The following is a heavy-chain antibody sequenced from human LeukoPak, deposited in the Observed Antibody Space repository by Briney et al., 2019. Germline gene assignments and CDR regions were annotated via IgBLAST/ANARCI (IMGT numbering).Heavy chain of an antibody. CDR1: GGSISSSW. CDR3: ARGGNYDAFDI. Sequence: STTLSLTCAVSGGSISSSWWNWVRQPPGKGLEWIGYIYYSGSTNYNPSLKSRVTISVDTSKNQFSLKLSSVTAADTAVYYCARGGNYDAFDIWGQGTMVTVSS. J-gene: IGHJ3*02. D-gene: IGHD1-26*01. V-gene: IGHV4-59*01. CDR2: IYYSGST.